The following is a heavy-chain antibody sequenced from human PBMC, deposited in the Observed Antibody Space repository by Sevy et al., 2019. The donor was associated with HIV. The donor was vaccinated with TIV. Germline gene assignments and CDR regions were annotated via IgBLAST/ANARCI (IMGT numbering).Heavy chain of an antibody. Sequence: GGSLRLSCAASGFTFSNYAMSWLRQAPGKGLQWVSSISGSRGNTYNADSVKGRFTISRDNSRNTLYLQMNSLRADDTAAYYCAKSDYHFWSCQPGGYYFDYWGQGTLVTVSS. CDR2: ISGSRGNT. V-gene: IGHV3-23*01. J-gene: IGHJ4*02. CDR3: AKSDYHFWSCQPGGYYFDY. D-gene: IGHD3-3*01. CDR1: GFTFSNYA.